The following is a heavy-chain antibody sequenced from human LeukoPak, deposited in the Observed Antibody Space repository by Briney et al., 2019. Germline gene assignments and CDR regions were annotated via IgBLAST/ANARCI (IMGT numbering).Heavy chain of an antibody. D-gene: IGHD3-16*01. CDR3: AREGGGFDY. V-gene: IGHV4-4*07. J-gene: IGHJ4*02. CDR1: GGSVSSHS. Sequence: SETLSLTCTVSGGSVSSHSWSWIRQPAGKGLEWIGRIFTSGSTYYNPSLKSRVIMSVDTSKNQFSLKLRSVTAADTAVCYCAREGGGFDYWGQGTLVTVSS. CDR2: IFTSGST.